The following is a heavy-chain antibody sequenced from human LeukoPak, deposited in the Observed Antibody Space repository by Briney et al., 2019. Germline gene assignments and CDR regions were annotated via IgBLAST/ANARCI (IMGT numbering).Heavy chain of an antibody. CDR1: GFTFSSYE. Sequence: GGSLRLSCAASGFTFSSYEMNWVRQAPGKGLEWVSYISSSGSTIYYADSVKGRFTISRDNAKNSLYLQMNSLRAEDTAVYYCARDLYCGSGSYYHDYWGQGTLVTVSS. D-gene: IGHD3-10*01. J-gene: IGHJ4*02. CDR3: ARDLYCGSGSYYHDY. CDR2: ISSSGSTI. V-gene: IGHV3-48*03.